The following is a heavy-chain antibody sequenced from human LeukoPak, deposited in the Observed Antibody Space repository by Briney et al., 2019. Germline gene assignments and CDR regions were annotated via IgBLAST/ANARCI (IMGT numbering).Heavy chain of an antibody. CDR2: ISGSGGST. Sequence: PGGSLRLSCAASGFTFSSYAMSWVRQAPGKGLEWVSAISGSGGSTYYADSVKGRFTISRDNSKNTLYLQMNSLRAEDTAVYYCAMHIVVVTGGGPSPSQYYFDYWGQGTLVTVSS. J-gene: IGHJ4*02. V-gene: IGHV3-23*01. CDR1: GFTFSSYA. D-gene: IGHD2-21*02. CDR3: AMHIVVVTGGGPSPSQYYFDY.